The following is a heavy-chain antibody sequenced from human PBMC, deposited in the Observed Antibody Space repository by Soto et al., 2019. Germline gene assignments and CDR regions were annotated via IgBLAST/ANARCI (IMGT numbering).Heavy chain of an antibody. J-gene: IGHJ4*02. CDR2: IIPILGIA. V-gene: IGHV1-69*08. Sequence: QVQLVQSGAEVKKPGSSVTVSCKASGGTFSSYTISWVRQAPGQGLEWMGRIIPILGIANYAQKFQGRVTITADKSTSTAYMELCSLRSEDTAVYYCARDEYSSGWYWDYWGQGTLVTVSS. D-gene: IGHD6-19*01. CDR1: GGTFSSYT. CDR3: ARDEYSSGWYWDY.